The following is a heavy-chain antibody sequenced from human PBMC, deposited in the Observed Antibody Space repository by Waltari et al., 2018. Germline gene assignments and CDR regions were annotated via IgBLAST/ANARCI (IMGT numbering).Heavy chain of an antibody. V-gene: IGHV3-74*01. J-gene: IGHJ3*02. Sequence: EVQLVESGGGLVQPGGSLRLSCAASGFTFSSYWMHWVRQAPGKGLVGVSRIKRDGSSTSYADSVKGRVTISRDNAKNTLYLQMNSLRAEDTAVYYCASRGGSYAFDIWGQGTMVTVSS. CDR1: GFTFSSYW. D-gene: IGHD1-26*01. CDR3: ASRGGSYAFDI. CDR2: IKRDGSST.